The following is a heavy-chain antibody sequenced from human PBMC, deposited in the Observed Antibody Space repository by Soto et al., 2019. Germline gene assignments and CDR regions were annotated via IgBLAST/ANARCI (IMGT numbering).Heavy chain of an antibody. D-gene: IGHD3-10*01. J-gene: IGHJ3*02. Sequence: SGPTLVNPTQTLTLTCTFSGFSLTTRGVGVGWIRQPPRKALEWLALIYWDDDRRYSPSLKSRLTITKDTSKNQVVLTMTNMDPVDTATYYCARIHRNYDGSGADAFDIWGQGTMVTVSS. CDR3: ARIHRNYDGSGADAFDI. CDR2: IYWDDDR. V-gene: IGHV2-5*02. CDR1: GFSLTTRGVG.